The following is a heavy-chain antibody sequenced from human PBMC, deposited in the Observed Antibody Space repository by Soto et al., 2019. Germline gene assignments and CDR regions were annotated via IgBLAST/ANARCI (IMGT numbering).Heavy chain of an antibody. CDR2: MSERSGPP. CDR1: GFNFRKFA. J-gene: IGHJ2*01. CDR3: AKDQDNTDYYWIFDL. Sequence: ELQLVESGGGLVQPGGSLRLSCAASGFNFRKFAMSWVRQAPGKGLEWVSGMSERSGPPLYADSVKGRFTISRDNSKXTXYLEMNNLRPEDTAVYYCAKDQDNTDYYWIFDLWGRGTPVTVSS. D-gene: IGHD4-17*01. V-gene: IGHV3-23*04.